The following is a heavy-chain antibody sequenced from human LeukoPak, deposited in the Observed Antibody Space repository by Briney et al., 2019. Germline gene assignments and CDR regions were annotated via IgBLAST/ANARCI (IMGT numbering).Heavy chain of an antibody. CDR1: GFIFSNSA. D-gene: IGHD6-19*01. V-gene: IGHV3-30*18. J-gene: IGHJ4*02. CDR3: AKDIEEWLVKGGGWFDY. Sequence: PGRSLRLSCAASGFIFSNSAMHWVRQGPGKGLECVSVISYDGSNKYYAHSVKGRSTFSRANSKNTLYLQMNCLRAEDTAVYYCAKDIEEWLVKGGGWFDYWGQGTLVTVSS. CDR2: ISYDGSNK.